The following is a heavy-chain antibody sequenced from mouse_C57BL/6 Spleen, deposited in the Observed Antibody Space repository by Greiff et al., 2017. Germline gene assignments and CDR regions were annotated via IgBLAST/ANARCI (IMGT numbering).Heavy chain of an antibody. CDR1: GYTFTSYW. V-gene: IGHV1-50*01. CDR2: IDPSDSYT. CDR3: ARARGFAY. D-gene: IGHD3-1*01. Sequence: QVQLQQPGAELVKPGASVKLSCKASGYTFTSYWMQWVKQRPGQGLEWIGEIDPSDSYTNYNQKFKGKATLTVDTSSSTAYMHLSSLTSEDSAVYYCARARGFAYWGQGTLVTVSA. J-gene: IGHJ3*01.